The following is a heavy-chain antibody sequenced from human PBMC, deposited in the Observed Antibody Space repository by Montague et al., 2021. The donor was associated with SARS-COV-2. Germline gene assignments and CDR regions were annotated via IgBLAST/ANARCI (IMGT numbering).Heavy chain of an antibody. Sequence: SLRLSCAASGFTFISHGMYWVRQPPGKGLAWVSEIHGRGDGTYYADSVKGRFTISRDNSKNTLYLQMNSLRVEDTAVYYCARDQNHGMDVWGQGTTVIVSS. CDR2: IHGRGDGT. CDR3: ARDQNHGMDV. CDR1: GFTFISHG. D-gene: IGHD1-14*01. J-gene: IGHJ6*02. V-gene: IGHV3-23*01.